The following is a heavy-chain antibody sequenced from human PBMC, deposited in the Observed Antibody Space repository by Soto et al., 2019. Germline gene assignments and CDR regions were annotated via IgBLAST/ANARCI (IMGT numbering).Heavy chain of an antibody. J-gene: IGHJ3*02. D-gene: IGHD5-12*01. V-gene: IGHV3-33*01. CDR1: GFTFSSYG. CDR2: IWYDGSNK. Sequence: QVQLVESGGGVVQPGRSLRLSCAASGFTFSSYGMHWVRQAPGKGLEWVAVIWYDGSNKYYADSVKGRFTISRDNSKNTLDLQMNSLRAEDTAVYYCARESVNSGYEDDAFDIWGQGTMVTVSS. CDR3: ARESVNSGYEDDAFDI.